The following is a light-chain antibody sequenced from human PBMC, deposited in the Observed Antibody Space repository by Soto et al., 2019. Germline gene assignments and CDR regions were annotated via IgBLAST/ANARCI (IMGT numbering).Light chain of an antibody. CDR1: SSNIGAGYD. V-gene: IGLV1-40*01. CDR2: GNS. CDR3: QYYDSSLSGCV. Sequence: QSVLTQPPSVSGAPGQRVTISCTGSSSNIGAGYDVHWYQQLPGTAPKLLIYGNSNRPSGVPDRFSGSKSGTSASLAITGLQAEDEADYYCQYYDSSLSGCVFGGGTTLTVL. J-gene: IGLJ3*02.